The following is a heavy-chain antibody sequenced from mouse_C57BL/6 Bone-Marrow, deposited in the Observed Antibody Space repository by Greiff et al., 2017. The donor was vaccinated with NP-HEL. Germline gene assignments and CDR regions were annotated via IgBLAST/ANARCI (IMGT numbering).Heavy chain of an antibody. Sequence: QVQLLQPGAELVKPGASVKMSCKASGYTFTSYWITWVKQRPGQGLEWIGDIYPGSGSTNYNEKLKSKATLTVDTSTSTAYMQLSSLTSEDSAVYYCASKRGDFDYWGQGTTLTVSS. V-gene: IGHV1-55*01. CDR2: IYPGSGST. CDR1: GYTFTSYW. J-gene: IGHJ2*01. CDR3: ASKRGDFDY.